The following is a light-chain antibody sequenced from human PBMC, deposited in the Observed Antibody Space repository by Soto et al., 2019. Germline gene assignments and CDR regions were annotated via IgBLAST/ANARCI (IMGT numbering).Light chain of an antibody. Sequence: QSALTQPASGSGAPGQSITISFTGTSSVVGGYKYVSWYQQHPGKAPKLMIYDVTKRPSGVSNRFSGSKSGNTASLTISGLQAEDEADYYCSSYTSSSTYVFRTGTKVTVL. J-gene: IGLJ1*01. CDR3: SSYTSSSTYV. V-gene: IGLV2-14*01. CDR2: DVT. CDR1: SSVVGGYKY.